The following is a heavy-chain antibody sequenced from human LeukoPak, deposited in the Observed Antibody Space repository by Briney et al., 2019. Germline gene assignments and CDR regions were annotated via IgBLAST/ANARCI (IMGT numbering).Heavy chain of an antibody. Sequence: GGSLRLSCAASGFTFSSYAMHWVRQAPGKGLEWVAVISYDGSNKYYADSVKGRFTISRDNSKNTLYLQMNSLRAEDTAVYYCARAHTYSNYPRLYYYGMDVWGQGTTVTVSS. CDR2: ISYDGSNK. CDR3: ARAHTYSNYPRLYYYGMDV. D-gene: IGHD4-11*01. CDR1: GFTFSSYA. J-gene: IGHJ6*02. V-gene: IGHV3-30-3*01.